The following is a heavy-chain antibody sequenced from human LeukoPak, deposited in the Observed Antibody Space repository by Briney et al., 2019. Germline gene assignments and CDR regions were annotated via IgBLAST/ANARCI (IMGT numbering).Heavy chain of an antibody. J-gene: IGHJ6*04. V-gene: IGHV4-34*01. CDR3: ARGAPWGSIYNYYVMDV. D-gene: IGHD3-16*01. CDR1: VGSFSGYY. Sequence: SETLSLTCAVYVGSFSGYYWSWVRQPPGKGPEWIGEINHSGSTNYNSSLKSRVTISVDTSKNQFSLKLTSVTAADTAVYYCARGAPWGSIYNYYVMDVWDKGTTVTVSS. CDR2: INHSGST.